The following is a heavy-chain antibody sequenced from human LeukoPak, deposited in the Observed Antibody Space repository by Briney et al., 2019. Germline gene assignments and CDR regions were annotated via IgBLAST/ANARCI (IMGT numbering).Heavy chain of an antibody. V-gene: IGHV3-7*01. CDR2: INPDGSGT. J-gene: IGHJ4*02. Sequence: GGSLRLSCAASGFSFSPYWMSWVRQGPGKGLDWVASINPDGSGTSYVDSVKGRFTISRVNTQNSLYLQMNSLSAEDTAVYYCARLFGGVTTFDYWGQGTLVTVSS. CDR1: GFSFSPYW. D-gene: IGHD4-17*01. CDR3: ARLFGGVTTFDY.